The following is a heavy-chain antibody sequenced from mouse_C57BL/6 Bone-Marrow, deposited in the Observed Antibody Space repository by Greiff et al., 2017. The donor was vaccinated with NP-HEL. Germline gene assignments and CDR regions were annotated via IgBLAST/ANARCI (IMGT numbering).Heavy chain of an antibody. CDR1: GYTFTNYW. CDR3: AISGTTVVATRYFDV. D-gene: IGHD1-1*01. CDR2: IYPGGGYT. V-gene: IGHV1-63*01. J-gene: IGHJ1*03. Sequence: QVQLQQSGAELVRPGTSVKMSCKASGYTFTNYWIGWAKQRPGHGLEWIGDIYPGGGYTNYNEKFKGKATLTADKSSSTAYMQFSSLTSEDSAIYYCAISGTTVVATRYFDVWGTGTTVTVSS.